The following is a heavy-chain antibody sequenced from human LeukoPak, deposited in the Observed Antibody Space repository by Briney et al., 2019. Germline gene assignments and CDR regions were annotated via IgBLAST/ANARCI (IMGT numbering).Heavy chain of an antibody. V-gene: IGHV3-23*01. D-gene: IGHD5-18*01. CDR1: GFSFSNYA. CDR3: ARARIPLWWEGDAFDI. Sequence: GGSLRLSCAASGFSFSNYAMSWVRQAPGKGLEWVSAISGRGANTYYAGSVKGRFTISRDNSKNTLYLQMNSLRAEDTAVYYCARARIPLWWEGDAFDIWGQGTMVTVSS. CDR2: ISGRGANT. J-gene: IGHJ3*02.